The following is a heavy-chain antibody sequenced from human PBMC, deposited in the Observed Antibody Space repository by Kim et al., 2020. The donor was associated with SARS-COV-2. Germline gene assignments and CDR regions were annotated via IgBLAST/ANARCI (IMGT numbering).Heavy chain of an antibody. CDR1: GYTFTSYA. V-gene: IGHV7-4-1*02. J-gene: IGHJ4*02. Sequence: ASVKVSCKASGYTFTSYAMNWVRQAPGQGLEWMGWINTNTGNPTYAQGFTGRFVFSLDTSVNTAYLQISSLKAEDTAVYYCARDSGSIDYGDHQGDYWGQGTLVTVSS. D-gene: IGHD4-17*01. CDR3: ARDSGSIDYGDHQGDY. CDR2: INTNTGNP.